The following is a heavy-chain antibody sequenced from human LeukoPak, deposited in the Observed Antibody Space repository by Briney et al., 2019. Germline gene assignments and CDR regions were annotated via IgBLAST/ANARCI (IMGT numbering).Heavy chain of an antibody. CDR3: ASGSNCSGGSCYLFHY. CDR1: GGSFSGYY. V-gene: IGHV4-34*01. Sequence: SETLSLTCAVHGGSFSGYYWSWIRQPPGKGLEWIGEINHSGSTNYNPSLKSRVTISVDTSKNQFSLKLSSVTAADTAVYYCASGSNCSGGSCYLFHYWGQGTLVTVSS. J-gene: IGHJ4*02. D-gene: IGHD2-15*01. CDR2: INHSGST.